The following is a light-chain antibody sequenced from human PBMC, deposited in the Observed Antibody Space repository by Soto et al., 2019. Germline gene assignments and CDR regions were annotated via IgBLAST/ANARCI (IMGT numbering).Light chain of an antibody. V-gene: IGKV3-11*01. Sequence: EIVLTQSPATLSLSPGERATLSCRASRSVSSSLAWYQQKPGQAPRLLIYDASNRATGIPARFSGSGSGTDFTLTISSLEPEDFAVYYCQQRSNWPPITFGQGTRPEIK. J-gene: IGKJ5*01. CDR3: QQRSNWPPIT. CDR1: RSVSSS. CDR2: DAS.